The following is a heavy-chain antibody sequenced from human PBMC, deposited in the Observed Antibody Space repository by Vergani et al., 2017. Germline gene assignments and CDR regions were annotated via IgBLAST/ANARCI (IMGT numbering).Heavy chain of an antibody. D-gene: IGHD3-16*02. Sequence: QVQLVQSGAEVKKPGASVKVSCKASGFTFSSYAMHWVRQAPGKGLEWVAVISYDGSNKYYADSVKGRFTISRDNSKNTLYLQMNSLRAEDTAVYYCARSVENMITFGGVIGDAFDIWGQGTMVTVSS. CDR3: ARSVENMITFGGVIGDAFDI. CDR2: ISYDGSNK. CDR1: GFTFSSYA. J-gene: IGHJ3*02. V-gene: IGHV3-30-3*01.